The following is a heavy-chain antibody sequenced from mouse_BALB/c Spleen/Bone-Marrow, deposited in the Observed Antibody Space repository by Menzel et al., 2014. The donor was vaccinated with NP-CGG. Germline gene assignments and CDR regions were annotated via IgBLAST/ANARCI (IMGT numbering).Heavy chain of an antibody. V-gene: IGHV5-4*02. CDR3: ARGNYGNYGAMDY. CDR1: GFTFSDYY. J-gene: IGHJ4*01. CDR2: ISDGGSYT. Sequence: EVKLVESGGGLVKPGGSLKLSCAASGFTFSDYYMYWVRQTPEKGLEWVATISDGGSYTYYPDSVKGRSTISRDNAKNNLYLQMSSLKSEDTAMYYCARGNYGNYGAMDYWGQGTSVTVSS. D-gene: IGHD2-1*01.